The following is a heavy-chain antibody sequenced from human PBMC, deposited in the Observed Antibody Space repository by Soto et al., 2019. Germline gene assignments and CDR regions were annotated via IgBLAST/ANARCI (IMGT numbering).Heavy chain of an antibody. D-gene: IGHD2-2*02. V-gene: IGHV2-5*01. CDR2: IYWNDDK. J-gene: IGHJ4*02. CDR1: GFSLSTSGVG. CDR3: AHTAPDIVVVPAAINFDY. Sequence: QITLKESGPTLVKPTQTLTLTCTFSGFSLSTSGVGVGWIRQPPGKALEWLALIYWNDDKRYSPSLKSRLTITKDTSKNQVVLKMTNMDPVDTATYYCAHTAPDIVVVPAAINFDYWGQGTLVTVSS.